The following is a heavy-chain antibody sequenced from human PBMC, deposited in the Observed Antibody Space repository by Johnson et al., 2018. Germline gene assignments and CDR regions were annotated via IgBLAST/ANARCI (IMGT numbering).Heavy chain of an antibody. J-gene: IGHJ3*02. CDR1: GFTFSSYA. CDR2: ISASGGST. Sequence: VQLVESGVDLVQPGGSLRLSCGASGFTFSSYAMSWVRPAPGKGLEWVSAISASGGSTYYADSVRGRFTISRDTSKNTLYLQGNSLRAGDTAVYYCAKFPRPVARGYRSGALDMGGQGTMVTVSS. D-gene: IGHD3-22*01. CDR3: AKFPRPVARGYRSGALDM. V-gene: IGHV3-23*04.